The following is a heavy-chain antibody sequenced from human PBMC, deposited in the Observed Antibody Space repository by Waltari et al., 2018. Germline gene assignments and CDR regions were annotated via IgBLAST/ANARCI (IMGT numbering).Heavy chain of an antibody. V-gene: IGHV3-53*01. CDR3: AKDFYSSGRHGFQY. D-gene: IGHD6-19*01. CDR1: GFTVSSTY. J-gene: IGHJ4*02. Sequence: EVQLVDSGGGSIHPGGSLRLSCAASGFTVSSTYMTWVRQAPGKGLEWVSIIYKGGGTYYADSVRGRFTASENNSENTLDLQMDRLRAEDTATYYCAKDFYSSGRHGFQYWGQGTLVTVSS. CDR2: IYKGGGT.